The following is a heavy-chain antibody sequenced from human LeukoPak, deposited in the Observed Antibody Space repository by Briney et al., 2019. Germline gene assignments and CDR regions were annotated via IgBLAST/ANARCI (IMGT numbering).Heavy chain of an antibody. D-gene: IGHD3-3*01. CDR3: ARFHDFWSGYSDY. CDR1: GGSFSGYN. Sequence: PSENMSLTCAVYGGSFSGYNWSWIRPPPGKGLEWIGEINHSGSTNYNPSLKSRVTISVDTSKNQFSLKLSSVTAADTAVYYCARFHDFWSGYSDYWGQGTLVTVS. J-gene: IGHJ4*02. CDR2: INHSGST. V-gene: IGHV4-34*01.